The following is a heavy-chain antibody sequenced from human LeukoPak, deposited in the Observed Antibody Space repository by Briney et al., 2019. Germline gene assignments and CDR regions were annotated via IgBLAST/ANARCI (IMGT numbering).Heavy chain of an antibody. V-gene: IGHV3-33*01. J-gene: IGHJ4*02. CDR2: IWYDGSNK. D-gene: IGHD1-26*01. CDR3: ATAGSGTYADY. Sequence: GGSLRLSCAASGFTFSSYDMHWVRQAPGKGLEWVALIWYDGSNKYYADSVKGRFTISRDNSKNTLYLQMNSLRAEDTALYYCATAGSGTYADYWGLGTLVAVSS. CDR1: GFTFSSYD.